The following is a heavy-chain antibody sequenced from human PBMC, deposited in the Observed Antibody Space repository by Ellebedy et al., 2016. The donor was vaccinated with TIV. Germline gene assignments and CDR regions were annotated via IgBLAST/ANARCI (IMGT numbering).Heavy chain of an antibody. V-gene: IGHV4-34*01. CDR3: AREPYTVTTRNWFDP. J-gene: IGHJ5*02. Sequence: MPSETLSLTCAVYGGSFSGYYWSWIRQPPGKGLEWIGEINHSGSTNYNPSLKSRVTISVDTSKNQFPLKLSPVTAADTAVYYCAREPYTVTTRNWFDPWGQGTLVTVSS. CDR2: INHSGST. D-gene: IGHD4-17*01. CDR1: GGSFSGYY.